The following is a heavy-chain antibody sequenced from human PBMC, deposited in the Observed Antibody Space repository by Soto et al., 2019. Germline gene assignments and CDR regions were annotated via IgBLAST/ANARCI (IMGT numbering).Heavy chain of an antibody. J-gene: IGHJ4*02. CDR2: VTPRNGDT. CDR3: AKDVAVTTTFFDC. CDR1: GYTFTSYD. Sequence: GASVKVSFKASGYTFTSYDINWVRQAAGQGPEWMGSVTPRNGDTAFAQKYQGRVTVTSNTSISTVYMELSSLRSDDTAVYYCAKDVAVTTTFFDCWGQGALVTVSS. V-gene: IGHV1-8*02. D-gene: IGHD4-4*01.